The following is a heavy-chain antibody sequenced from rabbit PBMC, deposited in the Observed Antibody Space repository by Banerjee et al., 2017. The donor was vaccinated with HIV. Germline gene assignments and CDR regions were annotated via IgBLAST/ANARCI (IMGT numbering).Heavy chain of an antibody. D-gene: IGHD5-1*01. CDR2: IYTSSGST. V-gene: IGHV1S43*01. J-gene: IGHJ4*01. Sequence: CWVRQAPGKGLELIACIYTSSGSTWYANWVNGRFTISRSTSLNTVDLKMTSLTAADTATYFCARDLVDVIGDNNLWGPGTLVTVS. CDR3: ARDLVDVIGDNNL.